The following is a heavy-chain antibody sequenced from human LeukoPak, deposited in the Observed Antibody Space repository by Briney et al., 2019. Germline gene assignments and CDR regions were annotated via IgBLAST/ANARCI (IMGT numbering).Heavy chain of an antibody. CDR2: ISYDGSNK. CDR1: GFTFSSYA. CDR3: ARAGRGPADY. D-gene: IGHD1-26*01. Sequence: TGGSLRLSCAASGFTFSSYAMHWVRRAPGKGLEWVAVISYDGSNKYYADSVKGRFTISRDNSKNTLYLQMNSLRAEDTAVYYRARAGRGPADYWGQGTLVTVSS. V-gene: IGHV3-30*04. J-gene: IGHJ4*02.